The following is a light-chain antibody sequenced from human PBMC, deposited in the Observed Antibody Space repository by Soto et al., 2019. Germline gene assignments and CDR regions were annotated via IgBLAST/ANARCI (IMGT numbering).Light chain of an antibody. J-gene: IGLJ1*01. CDR3: SSYTSSSTL. Sequence: QSALTQPASVSGSPGQSITISCTGTSSDVGGYNYVSWYQQHPGKAPKLMIYAVTDRPSGVSSRFSGSKSGNTASLTISGLXXXXXADYYCSSYTSSSTLFGTGTKLTVL. CDR2: AVT. V-gene: IGLV2-14*01. CDR1: SSDVGGYNY.